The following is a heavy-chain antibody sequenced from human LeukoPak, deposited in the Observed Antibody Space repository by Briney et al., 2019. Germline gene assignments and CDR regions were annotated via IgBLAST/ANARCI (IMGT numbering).Heavy chain of an antibody. Sequence: SETLSLTCTVSGGSISSGGHYWSWIRQYPGKGLEWIGYIYYSGSTYYNPSLKSRVTISVDTSKNQLSLKLSSVTAADTAVYYCARDSAPPGIAAAGLDYWGQGTLVTVSS. V-gene: IGHV4-31*03. CDR2: IYYSGST. J-gene: IGHJ4*02. D-gene: IGHD6-13*01. CDR1: GGSISSGGHY. CDR3: ARDSAPPGIAAAGLDY.